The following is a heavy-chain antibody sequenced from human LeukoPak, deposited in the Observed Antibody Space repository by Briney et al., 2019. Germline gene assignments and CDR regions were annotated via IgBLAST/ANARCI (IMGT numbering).Heavy chain of an antibody. D-gene: IGHD2-2*01. CDR1: GYTFTSYD. CDR3: ARVGYCSSTSCYSYFDY. J-gene: IGHJ4*02. Sequence: ASVKVSCKASGYTFTSYDINWVRQATGQGLEWMGWMNPNSGNTGYAQKFQGRVTMTRNTSISTAYMELSSLRSEDTAVYYCARVGYCSSTSCYSYFDYWGQGTLVTVSS. CDR2: MNPNSGNT. V-gene: IGHV1-8*01.